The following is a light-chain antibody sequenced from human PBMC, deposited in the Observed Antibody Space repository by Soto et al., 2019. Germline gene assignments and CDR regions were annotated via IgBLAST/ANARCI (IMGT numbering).Light chain of an antibody. CDR3: QQYNNWPPWT. Sequence: EIVMTQSPVTLSASPGERATLSCRASQSVSSNLAWYQQKPGQAPRLLIYGASTRATGIPARFSGGGSGAEVSLTISSLQSEDFAVYYCQQYNNWPPWTFGQGTKVEIK. CDR2: GAS. CDR1: QSVSSN. V-gene: IGKV3-15*01. J-gene: IGKJ1*01.